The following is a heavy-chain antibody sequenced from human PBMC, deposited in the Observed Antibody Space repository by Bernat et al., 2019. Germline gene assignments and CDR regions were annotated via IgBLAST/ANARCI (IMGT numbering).Heavy chain of an antibody. D-gene: IGHD6-13*01. J-gene: IGHJ4*02. CDR2: IYDSGST. Sequence: QLQLQESGPGLLKPSETRSPTCTVSGGPISTSSYYSAWTRQPPGKGLEWIGSIYDSGSTSYNPSLKSRVTISVDTSKNQFSLRLSSVTAADTAVYYCARSHSSSWYRFDYWGQGTLVTVSS. CDR3: ARSHSSSWYRFDY. CDR1: GGPISTSSYY. V-gene: IGHV4-39*01.